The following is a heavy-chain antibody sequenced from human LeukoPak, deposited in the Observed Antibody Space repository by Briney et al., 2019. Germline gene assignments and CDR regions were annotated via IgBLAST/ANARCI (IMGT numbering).Heavy chain of an antibody. CDR1: GYTFTSYG. V-gene: IGHV1-18*01. J-gene: IGHJ4*02. CDR2: ISAYNGNT. D-gene: IGHD3-22*01. CDR3: ARAYYDSSGYCDFDY. Sequence: ASVKVSCKASGYTFTSYGISWVRQAPGQGLEWMGQISAYNGNTNYAQKLQGRVTMTTDTSTSTAYMELRSLRSDDTAVYYCARAYYDSSGYCDFDYWGQGTLVTVSS.